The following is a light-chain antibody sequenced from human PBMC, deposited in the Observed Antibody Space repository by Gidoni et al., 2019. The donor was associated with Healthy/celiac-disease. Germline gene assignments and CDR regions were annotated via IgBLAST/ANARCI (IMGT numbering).Light chain of an antibody. V-gene: IGLV3-21*04. Sequence: SYVLTRPPSVSVAPGKTARITCGGNNLGSKSVHWYQQKPGQAPVLVIYYDSDRPSGIPERFSGSNSGNTATLTISRVEAGDEADYYCQVWDSSSDHVVFGGGTKLTVL. CDR2: YDS. CDR3: QVWDSSSDHVV. CDR1: NLGSKS. J-gene: IGLJ2*01.